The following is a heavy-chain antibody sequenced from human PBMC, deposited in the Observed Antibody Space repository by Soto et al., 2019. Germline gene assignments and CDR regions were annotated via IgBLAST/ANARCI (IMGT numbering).Heavy chain of an antibody. J-gene: IGHJ5*01. V-gene: IGHV3-30-3*01. CDR2: ISYDGSNK. CDR1: GFTFSSYA. D-gene: IGHD2-2*01. CDR3: ARGGAYCRGTSCPTDWFDP. Sequence: LRLSFAASGFTFSSYAMHWVRQAPGKGLEWVAVISYDGSNKYYADSVKGRFTISRDNSKNTLYLQMNSLRAEDTAVYYCARGGAYCRGTSCPTDWFDPWGQGTLVTVSS.